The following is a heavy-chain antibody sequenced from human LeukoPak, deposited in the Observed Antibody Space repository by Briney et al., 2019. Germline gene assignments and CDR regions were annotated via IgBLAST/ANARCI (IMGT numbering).Heavy chain of an antibody. CDR1: GFTFSSYA. V-gene: IGHV3-23*01. D-gene: IGHD3-10*01. CDR3: AKDRTYYYGSGSYYPDAFDI. J-gene: IGHJ3*02. CDR2: ISGSGGST. Sequence: PGGSLRLSCAASGFTFSSYAMSWVRQAPGKGLEWVSAISGSGGSTYYADSVKGRFTISRDNSKSTLYLQMNSLRAEDTAVYYCAKDRTYYYGSGSYYPDAFDIWGQGTMVTVSS.